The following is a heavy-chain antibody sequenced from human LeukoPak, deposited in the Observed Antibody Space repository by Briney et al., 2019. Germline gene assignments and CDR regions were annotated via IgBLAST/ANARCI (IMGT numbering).Heavy chain of an antibody. J-gene: IGHJ4*02. V-gene: IGHV3-30*18. Sequence: GGSLRLSCAASGFTFSSYGMHWVRQAPGKGLEWVAVISYDGSNKYYADSVKGRFTISRDNSKNTLYLQMNSLRAEDTAVYYCAKVRFVLRYSDWLGSSLDYWGQGTLVTVSS. CDR2: ISYDGSNK. D-gene: IGHD3-9*01. CDR1: GFTFSSYG. CDR3: AKVRFVLRYSDWLGSSLDY.